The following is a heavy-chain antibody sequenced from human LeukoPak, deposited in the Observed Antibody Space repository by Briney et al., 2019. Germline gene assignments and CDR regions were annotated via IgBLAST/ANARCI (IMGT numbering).Heavy chain of an antibody. CDR1: GGSISSGDYY. V-gene: IGHV4-30-4*01. J-gene: IGHJ4*02. CDR3: ARSNLLWFGESVDSGFDF. CDR2: VYYSGST. Sequence: SETLSLTCNVSGGSISSGDYYWSWIRQPPGKGLEWIGYVYYSGSTYYNPSLQSRLTISIDKSKTQFSLKLSSVTAADTAVYYCARSNLLWFGESVDSGFDFWGQGTLVTVSS. D-gene: IGHD3-10*01.